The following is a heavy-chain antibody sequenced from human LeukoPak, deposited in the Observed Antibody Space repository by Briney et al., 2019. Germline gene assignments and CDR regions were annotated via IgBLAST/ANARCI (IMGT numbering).Heavy chain of an antibody. CDR3: ARENYFSFDY. D-gene: IGHD3-16*01. CDR1: RFTFSSYR. CDR2: ISGSGSFI. V-gene: IGHV3-21*01. Sequence: PGGSLRLSCAASRFTFSSYRMNWVRQAPGKGLEWVSSISGSGSFIYYADSMKGRFTISRDNAKNSLYLQMNSLRAEDTAVYYCARENYFSFDYWGQGALVTVPS. J-gene: IGHJ4*02.